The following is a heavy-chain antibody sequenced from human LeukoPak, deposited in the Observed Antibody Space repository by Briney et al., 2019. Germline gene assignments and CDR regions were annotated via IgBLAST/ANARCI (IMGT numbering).Heavy chain of an antibody. J-gene: IGHJ4*02. Sequence: GGSLRLFCGASGFTFSSYSMNWVRQAPGKGLEWVSYISSSSNTIYYVDSVRGRFTISRDNAKNSLYLQMNSLSAEDTAVYYCARGGTAAGHRDYFDYWGQGTLVTVSS. D-gene: IGHD6-13*01. CDR3: ARGGTAAGHRDYFDY. CDR1: GFTFSSYS. V-gene: IGHV3-48*01. CDR2: ISSSSNTI.